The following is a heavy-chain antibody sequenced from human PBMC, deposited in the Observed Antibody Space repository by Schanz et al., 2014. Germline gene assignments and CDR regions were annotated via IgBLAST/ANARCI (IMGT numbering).Heavy chain of an antibody. V-gene: IGHV4-34*09. J-gene: IGHJ4*01. CDR1: GFNFNNFA. D-gene: IGHD5-18*01. CDR2: IHHIGST. CDR3: ARARGYNYGLFDY. Sequence: VQLLESGGGLVQPGGSLRLSCAASGFNFNNFAMTWVRQHPGKGLEWIGGIHHIGSTYHNPSLRSRLTMSLDTSRNHFSLRLTSVSAADTAVYYCARARGYNYGLFDYWGLGTLVTVSS.